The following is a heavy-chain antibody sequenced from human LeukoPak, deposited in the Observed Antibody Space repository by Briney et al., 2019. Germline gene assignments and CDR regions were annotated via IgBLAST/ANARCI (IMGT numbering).Heavy chain of an antibody. Sequence: GGSLRLSCAASRFTFSSYWMNWVRQAPGKGLEWLANVNQDGSDIYYVYSVKGRFTFSKDNAKNFFYQQMTRLTAQGMAVYYCARGQVTAVARLAAFDIWGQGTMVIVSS. CDR2: VNQDGSDI. CDR3: ARGQVTAVARLAAFDI. V-gene: IGHV3-7*04. CDR1: RFTFSSYW. J-gene: IGHJ3*02. D-gene: IGHD4-23*01.